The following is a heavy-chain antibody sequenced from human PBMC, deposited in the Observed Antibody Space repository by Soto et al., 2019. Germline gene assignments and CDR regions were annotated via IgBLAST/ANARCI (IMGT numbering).Heavy chain of an antibody. Sequence: QALLEQSGAEMKKPGSSVTVSCKASRGTFNSYAISWVRQAPGQGLEWMGGIIPIFGLTNYAQKFQGRVTLTADKVTDTAYMELSSLRSEDTAVYYCARAFPYYYDSSGSLDYWGQGTLVTVSS. V-gene: IGHV1-69*17. CDR1: RGTFNSYA. D-gene: IGHD3-22*01. J-gene: IGHJ4*02. CDR2: IIPIFGLT. CDR3: ARAFPYYYDSSGSLDY.